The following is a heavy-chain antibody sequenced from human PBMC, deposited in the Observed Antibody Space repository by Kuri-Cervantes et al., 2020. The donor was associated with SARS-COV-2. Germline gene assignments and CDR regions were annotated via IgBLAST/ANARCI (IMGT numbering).Heavy chain of an antibody. CDR2: IIPIFGTA. J-gene: IGHJ4*02. V-gene: IGHV1-69*13. D-gene: IGHD5-12*01. Sequence: SVKVSCKASGGTFSSYAISWVRQAPGQGLEWMGGIIPIFGTANYAQKFQGRVTITADESTSTAYMELSSLRSEDTAVYYCARHIVATTHFDYWGQGTLVTVSS. CDR1: GGTFSSYA. CDR3: ARHIVATTHFDY.